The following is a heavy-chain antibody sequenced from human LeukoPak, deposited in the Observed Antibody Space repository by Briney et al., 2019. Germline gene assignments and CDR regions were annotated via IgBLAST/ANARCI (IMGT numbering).Heavy chain of an antibody. CDR2: IKEDGSDK. J-gene: IGHJ4*02. CDR1: GFMFSSSW. Sequence: GGSLRLSCAASGFMFSSSWMAWVRQAPGKGLEWVANIKEDGSDKNYVDSMKGRFTISRDNAKNSLYLQMNSLRAGDTAVYYCARIGHSGNFDYWGQGTLVTVSS. CDR3: ARIGHSGNFDY. V-gene: IGHV3-7*01. D-gene: IGHD6-19*01.